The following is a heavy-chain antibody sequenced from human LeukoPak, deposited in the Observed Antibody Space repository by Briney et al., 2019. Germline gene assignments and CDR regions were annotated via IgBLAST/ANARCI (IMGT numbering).Heavy chain of an antibody. CDR1: GFTFDDYA. CDR3: AKTLVGELSLIVGY. CDR2: ISVDGGST. Sequence: GGSLRLSCAASGFTFDDYAMHWVRQAQGKGLEWVSLISVDGGSTYYADSVKGRFTISRDNSKNSVYLQMNSLRTEDTALYYCAKTLVGELSLIVGYWGQRTLVTVSS. J-gene: IGHJ4*02. V-gene: IGHV3-43*02. D-gene: IGHD3-16*02.